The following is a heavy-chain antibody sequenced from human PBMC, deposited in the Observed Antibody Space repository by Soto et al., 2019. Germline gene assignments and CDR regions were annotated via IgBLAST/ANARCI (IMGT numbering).Heavy chain of an antibody. Sequence: QVQLVESGGGVVQPGRSLRLSCAASGFTFSSYGMHWVRQAPGKGLEWVAIISYDGSNKYYADSVKGRFTISRDNSKNTLYLQMNSLRAEDTAVYYCAKDQSRIAAAGPLDYWGQGTLVTVSS. CDR1: GFTFSSYG. CDR3: AKDQSRIAAAGPLDY. J-gene: IGHJ4*02. D-gene: IGHD6-13*01. V-gene: IGHV3-30*18. CDR2: ISYDGSNK.